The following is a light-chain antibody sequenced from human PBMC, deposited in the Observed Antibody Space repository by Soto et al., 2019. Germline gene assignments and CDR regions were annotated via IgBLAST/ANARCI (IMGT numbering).Light chain of an antibody. V-gene: IGKV3-11*01. CDR2: DSS. J-gene: IGKJ4*01. CDR3: QQRTNWPLT. Sequence: EIVLTQSPATLSLSPGERATLSCRASQSVNSYLAWYQQKPGKAPRLLIYDSSSRATGIPARFSGSGSGTDFTLTISSLEPEDFAVYYCQQRTNWPLTFGGGTKVDIK. CDR1: QSVNSY.